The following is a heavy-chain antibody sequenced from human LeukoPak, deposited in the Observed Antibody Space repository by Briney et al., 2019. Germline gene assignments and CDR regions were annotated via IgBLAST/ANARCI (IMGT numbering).Heavy chain of an antibody. CDR2: IKQDGSEK. V-gene: IGHV3-7*02. J-gene: IGHJ3*02. CDR1: GFTLSTFW. Sequence: GGSLRLSCAASGFTLSTFWMSWVRQAPGKGPEWVANIKQDGSEKYYVESVKGRFTISRDNAKNSLYLQMNSLRVEDTAVYYCARAPSSLDAFDIWGLGTMVTVSS. D-gene: IGHD6-13*01. CDR3: ARAPSSLDAFDI.